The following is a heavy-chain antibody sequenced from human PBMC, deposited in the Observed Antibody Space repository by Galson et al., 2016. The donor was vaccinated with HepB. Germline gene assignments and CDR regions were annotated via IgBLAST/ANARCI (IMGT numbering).Heavy chain of an antibody. D-gene: IGHD2-2*01. Sequence: SLRLSCAASGFTFSNFDMHWVRQAPGKGLDWVAVISYDGSSEYYADSVRGRFTISRDNSKNTVYLQMNSLRADDTAVYYCARVYLLYCTTTSCYFDYWGQGTLVTVSS. CDR2: ISYDGSSE. CDR1: GFTFSNFD. J-gene: IGHJ4*02. V-gene: IGHV3-30*03. CDR3: ARVYLLYCTTTSCYFDY.